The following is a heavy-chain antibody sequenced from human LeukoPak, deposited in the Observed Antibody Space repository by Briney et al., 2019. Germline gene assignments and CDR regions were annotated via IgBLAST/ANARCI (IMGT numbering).Heavy chain of an antibody. Sequence: SETLSLTCTVSGGSISSGSYYWSWIRQPAGKGLEWIGRIYTSGSTNYNPSLKSLVTISVDTSKNQFSLKLSSVTAADTAVYYCAVQLRGFGEASSFYFDYWGQGTLVTVSS. CDR2: IYTSGST. V-gene: IGHV4-61*02. J-gene: IGHJ4*02. D-gene: IGHD3-10*01. CDR1: GGSISSGSYY. CDR3: AVQLRGFGEASSFYFDY.